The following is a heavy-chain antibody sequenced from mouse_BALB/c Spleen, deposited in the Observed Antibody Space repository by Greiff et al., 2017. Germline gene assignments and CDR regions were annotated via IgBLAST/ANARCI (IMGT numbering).Heavy chain of an antibody. CDR2: INPSTGCT. V-gene: IGHV1-7*01. D-gene: IGHD1-3*01. CDR1: GYTFTSYW. J-gene: IGHJ4*01. Sequence: QVQLQQPGAELVKPGASVKMSCKASGYTFTSYWMHWVKQRPGQGLEWIGYINPSTGCTEYNEKFKDKATLTVDKSSSTAYMQLSSLTSEDSAVYYCARDEVVQWGQGTSVTVSA. CDR3: ARDEVVQ.